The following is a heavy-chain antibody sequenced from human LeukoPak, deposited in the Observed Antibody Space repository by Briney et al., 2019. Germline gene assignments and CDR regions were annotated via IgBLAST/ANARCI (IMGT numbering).Heavy chain of an antibody. CDR3: ARSWIQLWFLDY. D-gene: IGHD5-18*01. J-gene: IGHJ4*02. Sequence: GGSLRLSCAASGFTFSSYGMHWVRQAPGKGLEWVAVISYDGSNKYYADSVKGRFTISRDNSKNTLYLQMNSLRAEDTAVNYCARSWIQLWFLDYWGQGTLVTVSS. CDR1: GFTFSSYG. V-gene: IGHV3-30*03. CDR2: ISYDGSNK.